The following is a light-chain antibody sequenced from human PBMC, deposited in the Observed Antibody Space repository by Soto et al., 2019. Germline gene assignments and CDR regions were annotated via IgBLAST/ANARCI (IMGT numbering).Light chain of an antibody. CDR1: QSVSSN. J-gene: IGKJ1*01. CDR3: QQFYNWPRT. Sequence: EIVMTQSPATLSVSPGDRATLSCRASQSVSSNLAWYQQKPGLAPRLLIYGASTRATDIPARFSGSGSGTEFTLTISSLQSEDFAVYYCQQFYNWPRTFGQGTKVDIK. CDR2: GAS. V-gene: IGKV3-15*01.